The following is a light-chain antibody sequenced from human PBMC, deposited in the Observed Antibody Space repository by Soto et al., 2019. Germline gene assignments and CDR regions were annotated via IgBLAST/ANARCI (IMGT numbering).Light chain of an antibody. Sequence: DVQTTQSPSSLSPSVGDRVTITCRASQSFNTWLAWYQQKPGKAPKLLIYKTSMLESGLPSRFSGSGCRTEFTLTISSLQPEESATYYCQEYNGYPCTFGQVTKV. J-gene: IGKJ2*02. V-gene: IGKV1-5*03. CDR3: QEYNGYPCT. CDR2: KTS. CDR1: QSFNTW.